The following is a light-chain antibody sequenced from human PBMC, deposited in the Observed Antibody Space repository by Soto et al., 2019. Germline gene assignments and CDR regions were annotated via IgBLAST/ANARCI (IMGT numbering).Light chain of an antibody. CDR1: QSIGTC. CDR3: QPYNSYSEA. CDR2: KAS. Sequence: GEKLAITCRASQSIGTCLAWYQQNPGKAPKLLIYKASTLKSGVPSRFSGSGSGTEFTLTISSLQPDDFATYSCQPYNSYSEAFGQGTKV. J-gene: IGKJ1*01. V-gene: IGKV1-5*03.